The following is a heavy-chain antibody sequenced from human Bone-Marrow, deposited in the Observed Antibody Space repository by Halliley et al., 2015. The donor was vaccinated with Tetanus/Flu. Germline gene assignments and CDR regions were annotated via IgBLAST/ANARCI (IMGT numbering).Heavy chain of an antibody. D-gene: IGHD4-17*01. CDR3: ARVRRDYGAQSGFDA. Sequence: WFGHFHYRGDPTYNPTLKRRVTISTDTSRNQFSLQLTSVAVADTAVYFCARVRRDYGAQSGFDAWGQGALVSVSS. J-gene: IGHJ5*02. V-gene: IGHV4-59*01. CDR2: FHYRGDP.